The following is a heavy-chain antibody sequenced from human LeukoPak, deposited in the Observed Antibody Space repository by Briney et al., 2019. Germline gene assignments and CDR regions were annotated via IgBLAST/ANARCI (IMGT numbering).Heavy chain of an antibody. CDR2: INHSGST. Sequence: SETLSLTCAVYGGSFSGYYWSWIRQPPGKGLEWTGEINHSGSTNYNPSLKSRVTISVDTSKNQFSLKLSSVTAADTAVYYCARDKGATLDWGQGTLVTVSS. CDR1: GGSFSGYY. J-gene: IGHJ4*02. D-gene: IGHD1-26*01. V-gene: IGHV4-34*01. CDR3: ARDKGATLD.